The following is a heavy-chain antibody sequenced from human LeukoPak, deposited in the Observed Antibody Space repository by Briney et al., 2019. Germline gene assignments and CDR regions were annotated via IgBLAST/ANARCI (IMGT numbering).Heavy chain of an antibody. CDR2: IVVGSGNT. D-gene: IGHD3-22*01. V-gene: IGHV1-58*01. CDR3: AADGGYYYDSSGSTRNAFDI. CDR1: GFTLISSA. Sequence: SVKVSCKASGFTLISSAVQWVRQARGQRLEWIGWIVVGSGNTNYAQKLQERVTITRDMSTSTAYMELSSLRSEDTAVYHCAADGGYYYDSSGSTRNAFDIWGQGTMVTVSS. J-gene: IGHJ3*02.